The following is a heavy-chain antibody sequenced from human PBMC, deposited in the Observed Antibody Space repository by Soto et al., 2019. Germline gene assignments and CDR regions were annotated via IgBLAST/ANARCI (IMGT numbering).Heavy chain of an antibody. J-gene: IGHJ4*02. Sequence: QAQLVESGGGVVQPGRSLRLSCGASAFSFSHYAMHWVRQAPGKGLECVAVISYDGNIKRYADSVKGRFTISRDNAKNSLYLQLNSLRAEDTAIYYCSRGGGGGLFDLWGQGTFVTVSS. D-gene: IGHD2-21*01. CDR2: ISYDGNIK. CDR1: AFSFSHYA. V-gene: IGHV3-30-3*01. CDR3: SRGGGGGLFDL.